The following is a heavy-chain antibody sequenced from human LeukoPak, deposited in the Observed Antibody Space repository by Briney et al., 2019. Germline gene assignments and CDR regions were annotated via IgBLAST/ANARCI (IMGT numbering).Heavy chain of an antibody. J-gene: IGHJ4*02. Sequence: GGSLRLSCAASGFTFSNCAMTWVRQAPGKGLEWVASISGSGASTYYADSVKGRFTISRDNSKYTVNLQMNSLRAEDTAVYFCAKDQSRVGGSDPFEDWGQGTLVIVSS. CDR1: GFTFSNCA. D-gene: IGHD1-26*01. CDR3: AKDQSRVGGSDPFED. CDR2: ISGSGAST. V-gene: IGHV3-23*01.